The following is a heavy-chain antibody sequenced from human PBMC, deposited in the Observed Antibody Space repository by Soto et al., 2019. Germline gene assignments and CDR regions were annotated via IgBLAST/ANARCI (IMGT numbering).Heavy chain of an antibody. J-gene: IGHJ6*02. CDR1: GYTYASYA. Sequence: GASVKASCKDPGYTYASYALSWVRQDPGQGLEWMGWISAYNGNTNYAQKLQGRFTISRDNSKNTLYLQMNSLRAEDTAVYYCARDALRTNGVCYTIGPLCYYYGMDVWGQGTTVTVSS. D-gene: IGHD2-8*01. V-gene: IGHV1-18*01. CDR3: ARDALRTNGVCYTIGPLCYYYGMDV. CDR2: ISAYNGNT.